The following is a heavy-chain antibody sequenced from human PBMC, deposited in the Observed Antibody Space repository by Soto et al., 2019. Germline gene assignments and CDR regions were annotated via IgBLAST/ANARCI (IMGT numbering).Heavy chain of an antibody. CDR3: AKLIGPTGGY. D-gene: IGHD4-17*01. Sequence: GGSLRLSCAASGFTFSGNAMSWVRQAQGKGLEWVSSISASGDNTYYADSVKGRFTISRDNSKDTLYLQMNTLRADDTAVYYCAKLIGPTGGYWGQGTLVTVSS. V-gene: IGHV3-23*01. CDR2: ISASGDNT. J-gene: IGHJ4*02. CDR1: GFTFSGNA.